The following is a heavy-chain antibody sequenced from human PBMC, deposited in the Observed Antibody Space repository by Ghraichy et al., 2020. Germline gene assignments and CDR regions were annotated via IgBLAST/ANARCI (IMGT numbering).Heavy chain of an antibody. Sequence: ASVKVSCKTSGYTFIDYYIHWVRQAPGQGLELMGWINPNSGGTNFAQKLQGRVTMTRDTSISTAYMELSSLRSEDTAIYYCARDFTKLRYCSGGNCYPGYWGQGTLVTVSS. CDR1: GYTFIDYY. D-gene: IGHD2-15*01. CDR2: INPNSGGT. CDR3: ARDFTKLRYCSGGNCYPGY. V-gene: IGHV1-2*02. J-gene: IGHJ4*02.